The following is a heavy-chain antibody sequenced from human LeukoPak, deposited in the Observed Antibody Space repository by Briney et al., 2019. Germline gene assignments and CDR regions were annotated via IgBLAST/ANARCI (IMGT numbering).Heavy chain of an antibody. J-gene: IGHJ4*02. CDR3: ARDVGEYCSSTNCYASHY. CDR2: IKPNSGGT. Sequence: GASVKVSCKASGYSFADYYMHWVRQAPGQGLEWMGWIKPNSGGTRSAQKFQGRVTMTRDTSITTAYMELSSLRSDDTAVYYCARDVGEYCSSTNCYASHYWGQGTLVTVSS. CDR1: GYSFADYY. V-gene: IGHV1-2*02. D-gene: IGHD2-2*01.